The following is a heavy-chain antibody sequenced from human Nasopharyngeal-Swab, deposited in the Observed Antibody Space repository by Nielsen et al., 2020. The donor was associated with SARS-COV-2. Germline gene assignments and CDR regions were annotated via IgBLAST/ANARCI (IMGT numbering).Heavy chain of an antibody. V-gene: IGHV6-1*01. CDR1: GDSVSSSSAA. J-gene: IGHJ3*02. CDR2: TYYRSKWYN. Sequence: SQTLSLTCAISGDSVSSSSAAWNWIRQSPSRGLEWLGRTYYRSKWYNDYAVSVKSRITINPDTSKNQFSLHLNSVTPEDTAVYYCASHYDISFGMAFDIWGQGTMVTVSS. CDR3: ASHYDISFGMAFDI. D-gene: IGHD3-9*01.